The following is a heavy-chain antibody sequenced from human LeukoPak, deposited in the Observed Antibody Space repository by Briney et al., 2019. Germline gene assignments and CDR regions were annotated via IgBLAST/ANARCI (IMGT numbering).Heavy chain of an antibody. CDR2: ISYDGSNK. J-gene: IGHJ6*03. Sequence: GGSLRLSCAASGFTFSSYAMHWVRQAPGKGLEWVAVISYDGSNKYYADSVKGRFTISRDNSKNTLYLQMNSLRAEDMAVYYCARARYETRIWPKSRYDYYHYMDVWGEGTTVTVSS. CDR1: GFTFSSYA. CDR3: ARARYETRIWPKSRYDYYHYMDV. D-gene: IGHD3-3*01. V-gene: IGHV3-30*04.